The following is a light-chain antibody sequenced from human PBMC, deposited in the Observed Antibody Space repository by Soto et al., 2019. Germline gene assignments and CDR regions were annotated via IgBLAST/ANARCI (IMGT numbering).Light chain of an antibody. V-gene: IGLV3-25*03. CDR3: QSADSRGAL. CDR1: ALPKQY. J-gene: IGLJ2*01. Sequence: SYELTQPPSVSVSPGQTARISCSGDALPKQYAYWYQQKPGQAPVLVIYKDSERPSGTPERFSGSSSGTTVALTISGVQAEDEADYYCQSADSRGALFGGGTKLTVL. CDR2: KDS.